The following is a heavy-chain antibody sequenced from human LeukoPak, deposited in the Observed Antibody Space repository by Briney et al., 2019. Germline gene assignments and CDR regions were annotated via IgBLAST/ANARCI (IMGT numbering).Heavy chain of an antibody. CDR2: IYYSGST. CDR3: ARDRPVRYCSSTSCYHYYYYYMDV. D-gene: IGHD2-2*01. CDR1: GGSISSYY. J-gene: IGHJ6*03. Sequence: PSETLSLTCTVSGGSISSYYWSWIRQPPGKGLEWIGYIYYSGSTNYNPSLKSRVTISVDTSKNQFSLKLSSVTAADTAVYYCARDRPVRYCSSTSCYHYYYYYMDVWGKGTTVTVSS. V-gene: IGHV4-59*12.